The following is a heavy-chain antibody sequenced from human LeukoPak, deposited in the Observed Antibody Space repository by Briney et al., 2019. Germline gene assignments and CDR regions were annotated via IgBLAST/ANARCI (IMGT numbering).Heavy chain of an antibody. V-gene: IGHV3-23*01. CDR1: GGSVSTDN. Sequence: PSETLSLTCTVSGGSVSTDNFYWSWVRQAPGKGLEWVSTITGSGGTKFYADSVKGRFTISRDNSKNTVYLQMHSLRAEDTAVYSCAKDQYSNYFRGADFWGQGTLVTVSS. CDR2: ITGSGGTK. CDR3: AKDQYSNYFRGADF. D-gene: IGHD4-11*01. J-gene: IGHJ4*02.